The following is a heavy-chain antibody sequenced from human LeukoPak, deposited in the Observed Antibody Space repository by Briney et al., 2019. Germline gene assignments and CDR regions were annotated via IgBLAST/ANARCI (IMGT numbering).Heavy chain of an antibody. CDR1: GFIFSNSW. CDR3: ATNAGWFRLDS. Sequence: GGSLRLSCAASGFIFSNSWMTWVRQAPGKGLEWVASIKGDGSEKEYVESVKGRFTISRDNAKNSLYLQMNSLRAEDTAVYYCATNAGWFRLDSWGQGALVTVSS. J-gene: IGHJ4*02. V-gene: IGHV3-7*05. CDR2: IKGDGSEK. D-gene: IGHD2-15*01.